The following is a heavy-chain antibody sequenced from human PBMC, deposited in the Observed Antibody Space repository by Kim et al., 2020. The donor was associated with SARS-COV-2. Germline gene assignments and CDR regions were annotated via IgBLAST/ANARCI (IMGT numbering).Heavy chain of an antibody. CDR3: ARVRYYGSGSYGV. V-gene: IGHV1-69*13. D-gene: IGHD3-10*01. CDR1: GGTFSSYA. Sequence: SVKVSCKASGGTFSSYAISWVRQAPGQGLEWMGGIIPIFGTANYAQKFQGRVTITADESTSTAYMELSSLRSEDTAVYYCARVRYYGSGSYGVWGQGTTVTVSS. J-gene: IGHJ6*02. CDR2: IIPIFGTA.